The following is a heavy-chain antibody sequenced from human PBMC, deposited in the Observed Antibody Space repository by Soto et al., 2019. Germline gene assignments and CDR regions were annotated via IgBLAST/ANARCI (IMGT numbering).Heavy chain of an antibody. V-gene: IGHV1-69*13. CDR3: ARDYCSSLLDYYYCGMDV. D-gene: IGHD6-13*01. CDR1: AGTFSSYA. CDR2: FIPIFGTA. J-gene: IGHJ6*02. Sequence: ASVKVSCKASAGTFSSYAISWVRQAPGQGLEWMGGFIPIFGTANYAQKLQGRVTITADESTSTAYIELSNLRSQDTSVHYGARDYCSSLLDYYYCGMDVWGHGTTVTVSS.